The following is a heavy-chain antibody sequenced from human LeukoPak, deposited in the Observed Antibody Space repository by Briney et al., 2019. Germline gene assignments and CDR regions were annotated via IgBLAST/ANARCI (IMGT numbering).Heavy chain of an antibody. CDR1: RGSISTYF. J-gene: IGHJ4*02. D-gene: IGHD6-19*01. CDR2: IYYSGST. CDR3: ARYSSGWAPDVFDY. V-gene: IGHV4-59*01. Sequence: KPSETLSLTCTVSRGSISTYFWSWIRQPPGKGLEWIGYIYYSGSTNYNPSLKSRVTISVDTSKNQFSLKLSSVTAADTAVYYCARYSSGWAPDVFDYWGQGTLVTVSS.